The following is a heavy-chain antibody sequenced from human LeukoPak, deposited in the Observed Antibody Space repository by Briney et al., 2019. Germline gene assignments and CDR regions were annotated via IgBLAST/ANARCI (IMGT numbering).Heavy chain of an antibody. CDR2: IYYSGNT. D-gene: IGHD6-13*01. V-gene: IGHV4-31*03. Sequence: SQTLSLTCTVSGGSISSGDYYWSWIRQHPGKGLEWIGNIYYSGNTYYNPSLKSRVTISVDTSKNQFSLKLSSVTAADTAVYYCAREDSSGYTDYWGQGTLVTVSS. CDR1: GGSISSGDYY. J-gene: IGHJ4*02. CDR3: AREDSSGYTDY.